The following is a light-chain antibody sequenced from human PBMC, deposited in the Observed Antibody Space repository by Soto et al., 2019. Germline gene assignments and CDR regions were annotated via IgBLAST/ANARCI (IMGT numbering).Light chain of an antibody. CDR1: INDVGADKY. J-gene: IGLJ3*02. V-gene: IGLV2-14*03. Sequence: QSALTQPASVSGSPGQSITISCTGTINDVGADKYVSWYQQHPGKVPQLMIYDVSLRPSGVSNRFSGSKSGNTASLTISGLQAEDEADYYCNSVTNSSTWVFGAGTKLTVL. CDR2: DVS. CDR3: NSVTNSSTWV.